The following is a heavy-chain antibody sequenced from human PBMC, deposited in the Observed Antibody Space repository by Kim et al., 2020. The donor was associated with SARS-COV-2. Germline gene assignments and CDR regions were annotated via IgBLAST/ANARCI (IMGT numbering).Heavy chain of an antibody. V-gene: IGHV3-30*02. D-gene: IGHD3-9*01. Sequence: GRFTISRDNSKTTLYLQMNSLRAEDTAVYYCAKAGPALRYFDWLFSNFDYWGQGTLVTVSS. J-gene: IGHJ4*02. CDR3: AKAGPALRYFDWLFSNFDY.